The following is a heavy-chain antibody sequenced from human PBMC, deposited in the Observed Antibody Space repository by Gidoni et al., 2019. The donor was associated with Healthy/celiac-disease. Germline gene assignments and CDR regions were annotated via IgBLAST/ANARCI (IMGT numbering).Heavy chain of an antibody. Sequence: QVQLQESGPGLVKPSQTLSLTCTVSGGSISSGGYYWSWIRQHPGKGLEWIGYIYYSGSTYYNPSLKSRVTISVDTSKNQFSLKLSSVTAADTAVYYCARDRSSGYYRDAFDIWGQGTMVTVSS. J-gene: IGHJ3*02. D-gene: IGHD3-22*01. CDR1: GGSISSGGYY. V-gene: IGHV4-31*03. CDR2: IYYSGST. CDR3: ARDRSSGYYRDAFDI.